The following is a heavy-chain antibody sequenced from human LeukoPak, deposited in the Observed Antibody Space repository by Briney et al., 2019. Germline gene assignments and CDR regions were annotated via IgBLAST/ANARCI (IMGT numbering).Heavy chain of an antibody. V-gene: IGHV3-23*01. Sequence: GGSLRLSCAASGFTFSSYTMSWVRQAPGKGVEWVSAISGSGGSTYYADSVKGRFTISRDNSKNTLYLQMNSLRAEDTAVYYCAKGRGRGCSGGSCYYFDYWGQGTLVTVSS. CDR2: ISGSGGST. J-gene: IGHJ4*02. CDR3: AKGRGRGCSGGSCYYFDY. CDR1: GFTFSSYT. D-gene: IGHD2-15*01.